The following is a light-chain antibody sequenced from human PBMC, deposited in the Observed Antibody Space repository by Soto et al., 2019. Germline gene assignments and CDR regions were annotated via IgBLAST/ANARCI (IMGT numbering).Light chain of an antibody. J-gene: IGKJ2*01. CDR3: HQYGSPPYT. V-gene: IGKV3-20*01. CDR1: QSVSSSY. Sequence: EIVLTQSPGTLSLSPGERATLSCRASQSVSSSYLAWYQQKPGQAPRLLIYGASSRATGIPDRFSGSGSGTDFSLTMSRLEPEDFAVYYCHQYGSPPYTFGQGTRLEIK. CDR2: GAS.